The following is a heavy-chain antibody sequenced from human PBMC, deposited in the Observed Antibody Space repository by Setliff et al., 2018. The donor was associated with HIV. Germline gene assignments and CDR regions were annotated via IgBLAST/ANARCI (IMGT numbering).Heavy chain of an antibody. Sequence: GGSLRLSCAASGFTFSDYYMSWIRQAPGKGLEWVSYISRSGTIIYYADSVKGRFTISRDNAKNSLYLQMNSLRAEDTAVYYCARGGDVVRLHLEELSFFMDVWGQGTTVTVSS. CDR3: ARGGDVVRLHLEELSFFMDV. V-gene: IGHV3-11*01. CDR2: ISRSGTII. J-gene: IGHJ6*02. CDR1: GFTFSDYY. D-gene: IGHD3-16*02.